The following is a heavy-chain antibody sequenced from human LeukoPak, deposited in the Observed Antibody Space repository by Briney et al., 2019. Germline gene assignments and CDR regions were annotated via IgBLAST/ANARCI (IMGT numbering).Heavy chain of an antibody. V-gene: IGHV3-23*01. CDR3: ARDRGSSSWYYYYYYMDV. J-gene: IGHJ6*03. CDR1: GFTFSSYA. Sequence: GGSLRLSCAASGFTFSSYAMNWVRQAPGKGLEWVSAISGSGGSTYYADSVKGRFTISRDNSKNTLYLQMNSLRAEDTAVYYCARDRGSSSWYYYYYYMDVWGKGTTVTVSS. CDR2: ISGSGGST. D-gene: IGHD6-13*01.